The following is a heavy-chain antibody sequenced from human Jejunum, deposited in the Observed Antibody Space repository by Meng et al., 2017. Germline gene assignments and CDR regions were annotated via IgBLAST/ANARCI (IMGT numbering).Heavy chain of an antibody. J-gene: IGHJ4*02. V-gene: IGHV1-8*01. CDR3: AGGLPYYDSFPGSYRYGNFDY. CDR1: GYTFSSYD. D-gene: IGHD3-16*02. Sequence: ASVKVSCKASGYTFSSYDLNWVRQASGQGLEWLGFINPKGDYTAYAQKFQGRVTMTRSASISTVFMELSSLSSEDTAVYYCAGGLPYYDSFPGSYRYGNFDYWGQGTLVTVSS. CDR2: INPKGDYT.